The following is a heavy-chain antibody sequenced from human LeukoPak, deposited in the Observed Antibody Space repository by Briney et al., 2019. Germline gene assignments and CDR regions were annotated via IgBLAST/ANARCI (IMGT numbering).Heavy chain of an antibody. V-gene: IGHV4-30-4*08. J-gene: IGHJ3*02. CDR1: GGSISSGDYY. Sequence: SQTLSLTCTVSGGSISSGDYYWSWIRQPPGKGLEWIGYIYYSGSTYYNPSLKSRVTISVDTSKNQFSLKLSSVTAAYTAVYYCAGPVVPAAEDAFYIWGQGTMVTVSS. CDR2: IYYSGST. CDR3: AGPVVPAAEDAFYI. D-gene: IGHD2-2*01.